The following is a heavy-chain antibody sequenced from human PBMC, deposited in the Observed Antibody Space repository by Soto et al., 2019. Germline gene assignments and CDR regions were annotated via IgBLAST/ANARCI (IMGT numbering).Heavy chain of an antibody. Sequence: GGSLRLSCAASGFTFSSYAMSWVRQAPGKGLEWVSAISGSGGSTYYADSVEGRFTISRDNSKNTLYLQMNSLRAEDTAVYYCAKRIQLWTNNWFDPWGQGTLVTVSS. CDR2: ISGSGGST. J-gene: IGHJ5*02. V-gene: IGHV3-23*01. CDR1: GFTFSSYA. CDR3: AKRIQLWTNNWFDP. D-gene: IGHD5-18*01.